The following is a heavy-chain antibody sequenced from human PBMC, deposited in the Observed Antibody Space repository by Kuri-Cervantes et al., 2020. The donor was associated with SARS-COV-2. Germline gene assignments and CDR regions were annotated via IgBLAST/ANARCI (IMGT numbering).Heavy chain of an antibody. V-gene: IGHV3-11*01. J-gene: IGHJ3*02. CDR1: GFTFSDYY. CDR3: ARALTGDDAFDI. Sequence: LSLTCAASGFTFSDYYMSWIRQVPGKGLEWVSYISSSGSTIYYADSVKGRFTISRHNSKNTLYLQMNSLRAEDTAVYHCARALTGDDAFDIWGQGTMVTVSS. CDR2: ISSSGSTI. D-gene: IGHD7-27*01.